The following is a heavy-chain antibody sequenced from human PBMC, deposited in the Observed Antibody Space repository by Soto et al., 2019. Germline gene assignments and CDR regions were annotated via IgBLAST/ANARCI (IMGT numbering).Heavy chain of an antibody. V-gene: IGHV4-30-4*08. CDR3: ARGALGSSSSWFAFWFDP. J-gene: IGHJ5*02. CDR2: IYSSGST. D-gene: IGHD6-6*01. Sequence: PSETLSLTCSVSGDSINNGAYYWNWIRQHPDKRLEWIGYIYSSGSTYYAPSLKSRVTISVDTSKNQFSLRLSSVTAADTAVYYCARGALGSSSSWFAFWFDPWGQGTLVTVSS. CDR1: GDSINNGAYY.